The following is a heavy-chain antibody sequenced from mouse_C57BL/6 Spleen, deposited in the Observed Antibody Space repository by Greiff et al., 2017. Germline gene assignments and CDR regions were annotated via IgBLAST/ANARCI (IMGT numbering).Heavy chain of an antibody. CDR2: ISSGSSTI. Sequence: EVKLVESGGGLVKPGGSLKLSCAASGFTFSDYGMHWVRQAPEKGLEWVAYISSGSSTIYYADTVKGRFTISRDNAKHTLFLQMTSLRSEDTAMYYCARPDGYYGFAYWGQGTLVTVSA. CDR3: ARPDGYYGFAY. D-gene: IGHD2-3*01. CDR1: GFTFSDYG. J-gene: IGHJ3*01. V-gene: IGHV5-17*01.